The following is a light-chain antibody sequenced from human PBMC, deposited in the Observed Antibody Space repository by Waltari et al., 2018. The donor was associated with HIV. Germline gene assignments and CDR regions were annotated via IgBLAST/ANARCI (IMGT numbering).Light chain of an antibody. CDR3: QSADSGGTSVL. CDR1: DLPSQP. CDR2: NDN. J-gene: IGLJ2*01. V-gene: IGLV3-25*03. Sequence: HELPQPPSVSVSPGQTASIACFGSDLPSQPGDWFRRKAGQAAEVVIYNDNERPLGIPERISGSRSGTVVTLTITGVQAEDEADYYCQSADSGGTSVLFGGGTKLTVL.